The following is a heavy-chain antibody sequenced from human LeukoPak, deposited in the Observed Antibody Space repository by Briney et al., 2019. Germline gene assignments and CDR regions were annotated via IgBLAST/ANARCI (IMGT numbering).Heavy chain of an antibody. CDR1: GYTFTSYD. J-gene: IGHJ5*02. Sequence: ASVKVSCKASGYTFTSYDINWVRQASGQGLEWMGWMNPNSGNTGYAQKFQGRVTMTRNTSINTAYMELSSLRSEDTAVYYCARGRLTYYDFWSGSNLKWFDPWGQGTLVTVSS. CDR3: ARGRLTYYDFWSGSNLKWFDP. V-gene: IGHV1-8*01. D-gene: IGHD3-3*01. CDR2: MNPNSGNT.